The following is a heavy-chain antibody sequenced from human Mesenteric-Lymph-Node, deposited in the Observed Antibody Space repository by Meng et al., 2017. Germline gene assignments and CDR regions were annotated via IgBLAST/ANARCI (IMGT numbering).Heavy chain of an antibody. V-gene: IGHV1-8*01. CDR3: AREEYYGGNANY. D-gene: IGHD4-23*01. Sequence: VPLVESGSEVKKLGASVKVSCKASGYTFTSYDIHWVRQATGQGLEWMGWINPNSGNTSYAQKFQGRVTMTRNTSISTAYMELSSLRSEDTAVYYCAREEYYGGNANYWGQGTLVTVSS. CDR2: INPNSGNT. CDR1: GYTFTSYD. J-gene: IGHJ4*02.